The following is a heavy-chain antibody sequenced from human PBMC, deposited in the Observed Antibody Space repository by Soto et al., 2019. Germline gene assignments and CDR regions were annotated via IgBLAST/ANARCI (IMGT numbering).Heavy chain of an antibody. CDR1: GYTFTSYT. Sequence: QVQLVQSGAEEKKPGASVKVSCKASGYTFTSYTMHWVRQAPGQRLEWMGWINAGNGNTNYSQKFQGRVTITRDTSASTAYMELSSLRAEDTAVYYCARSTRYGMDVWGQGTTVTVSS. D-gene: IGHD2-2*01. V-gene: IGHV1-3*05. CDR3: ARSTRYGMDV. CDR2: INAGNGNT. J-gene: IGHJ6*02.